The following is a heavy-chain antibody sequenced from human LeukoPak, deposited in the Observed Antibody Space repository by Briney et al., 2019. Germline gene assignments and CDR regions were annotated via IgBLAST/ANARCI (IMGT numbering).Heavy chain of an antibody. D-gene: IGHD2-15*01. Sequence: SVKVSCKASGGTFSSYAISWVRQAPGQGLEWMGGIIPIFGTANYAQKFQGRVTITADESTSTAYMELSSLRSEDTAVYYCARYCSGGSCYIIWGQGTLVTASS. CDR1: GGTFSSYA. CDR2: IIPIFGTA. V-gene: IGHV1-69*13. CDR3: ARYCSGGSCYII. J-gene: IGHJ4*02.